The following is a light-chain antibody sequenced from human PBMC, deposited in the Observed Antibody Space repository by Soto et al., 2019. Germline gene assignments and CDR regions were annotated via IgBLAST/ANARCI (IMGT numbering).Light chain of an antibody. Sequence: EIVLTQSPATLSLSPGERATLSCRASQSVSNYLAWFQQKPGQAPRLLIYNASNRATGIPARFSGSGSGTDFTLTISSLEPEDFAVYYCQQRSSWPLLTFGGGTKVEI. J-gene: IGKJ4*01. CDR3: QQRSSWPLLT. CDR2: NAS. CDR1: QSVSNY. V-gene: IGKV3-11*01.